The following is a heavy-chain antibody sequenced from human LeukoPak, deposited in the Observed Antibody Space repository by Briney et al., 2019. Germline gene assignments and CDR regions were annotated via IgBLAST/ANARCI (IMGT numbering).Heavy chain of an antibody. D-gene: IGHD4-17*01. Sequence: PGGSLRLSCAASGFTFSDYYMSWIRQAPGKGLDWVSYISSSGSTIYYADSVKGRFTISRDNAKNSLYLQMNSLRAEDTAVYYCARDDYGDYVPFDYWGQGTLVTVSS. J-gene: IGHJ4*02. CDR2: ISSSGSTI. CDR1: GFTFSDYY. V-gene: IGHV3-11*01. CDR3: ARDDYGDYVPFDY.